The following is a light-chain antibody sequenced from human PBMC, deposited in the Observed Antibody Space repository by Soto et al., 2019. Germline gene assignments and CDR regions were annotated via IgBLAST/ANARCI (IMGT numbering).Light chain of an antibody. CDR1: QRVSSST. J-gene: IGKJ5*01. CDR3: QQDGSSPIT. Sequence: ESVLTQSPGTLSLSPGESATLSCRARQRVSSSTLVWYQQKPGQAPRLLIYGASSSATSIPDRSSGRGAGTYFILTSSILAPEDLVVYCWQQDGSSPITFGQGTRLEIK. V-gene: IGKV3-20*01. CDR2: GAS.